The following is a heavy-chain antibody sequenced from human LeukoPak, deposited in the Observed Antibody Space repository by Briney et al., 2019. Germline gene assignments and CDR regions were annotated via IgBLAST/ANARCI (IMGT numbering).Heavy chain of an antibody. V-gene: IGHV1-2*02. CDR2: INPNSGGT. J-gene: IGHJ4*02. CDR3: AIQNGLQWLRYPFDY. CDR1: GYTFSDYY. Sequence: ASVKVSCKASGYTFSDYYMHWVRQAPGQGLEWMGWINPNSGGTNYAQKFQGRVTMTRDTSISTAYMELSRLRSDDTAVYYCAIQNGLQWLRYPFDYWGQGTLVTVSS. D-gene: IGHD5-12*01.